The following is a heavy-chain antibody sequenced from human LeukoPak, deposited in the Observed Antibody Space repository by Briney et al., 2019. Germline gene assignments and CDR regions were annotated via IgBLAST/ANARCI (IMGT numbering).Heavy chain of an antibody. D-gene: IGHD1-26*01. J-gene: IGHJ1*01. CDR2: IYHTGTT. V-gene: IGHV4-59*08. CDR3: ARLDSGDHGNIPH. CDR1: GGSLSPYY. Sequence: SETLSLTCTVSGGSLSPYYWTWIRQPPGKGLEWIGYIYHTGTTRYNPSLNSRVTISVETSKNQFSLGLNSVTAADTAIYYCARLDSGDHGNIPHWGQGTLVTVSS.